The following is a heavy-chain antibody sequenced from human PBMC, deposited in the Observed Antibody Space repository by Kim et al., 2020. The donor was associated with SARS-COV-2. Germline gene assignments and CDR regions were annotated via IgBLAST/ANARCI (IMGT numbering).Heavy chain of an antibody. D-gene: IGHD2-21*02. CDR1: GGSISSGGYY. V-gene: IGHV4-31*03. CDR3: ARRLVDCGGDCKSFAFDI. Sequence: SETLSLTCTVSGGSISSGGYYWSWIRQHPGKGLEWIGYIYYSGSTYYNPSLKSRVTISVDTSKNQFSLKLSSVTAADTAVYYCARRLVDCGGDCKSFAFDIWGQGTMVTVSS. CDR2: IYYSGST. J-gene: IGHJ3*02.